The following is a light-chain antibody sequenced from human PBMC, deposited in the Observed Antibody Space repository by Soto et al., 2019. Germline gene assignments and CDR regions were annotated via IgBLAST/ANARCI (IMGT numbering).Light chain of an antibody. V-gene: IGLV4-69*01. J-gene: IGLJ2*01. Sequence: QLVLTQSPSASASLGASVKLTCTLSNGHSSYAIAWHQQQPEKGPRYLMKLNSDGSHSKGDGIPDRFSGSSSGAERYLTISSLQSEDEADYYCQTWGTGVVFGGGTKLTVL. CDR1: NGHSSYA. CDR2: LNSDGSH. CDR3: QTWGTGVV.